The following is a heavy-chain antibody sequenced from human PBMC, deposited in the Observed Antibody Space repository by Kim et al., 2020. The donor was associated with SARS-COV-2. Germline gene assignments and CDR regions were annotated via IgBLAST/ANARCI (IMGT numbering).Heavy chain of an antibody. D-gene: IGHD1-26*01. V-gene: IGHV3-30*18. CDR2: ISYDGSHT. CDR1: GFTFNTYG. J-gene: IGHJ4*02. Sequence: GGSLRLSCAASGFTFNTYGMHWVRQAPGKGLEWVAVISYDGSHTYYEDSVKGRFTISRDNSKNTLYLQMNSLRIEDTAVYYCAKSFSGSYFGYDYWGQGTLVTVS. CDR3: AKSFSGSYFGYDY.